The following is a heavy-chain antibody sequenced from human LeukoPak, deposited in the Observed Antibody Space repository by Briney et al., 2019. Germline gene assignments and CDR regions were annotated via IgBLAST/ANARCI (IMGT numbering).Heavy chain of an antibody. CDR3: ARDSYYYGSGSYLFDY. CDR1: GFTFSSYS. CDR2: ISSSSSYM. V-gene: IGHV3-21*01. J-gene: IGHJ4*02. D-gene: IGHD3-10*01. Sequence: GGSLRLSCAASGFTFSSYSMNWVRQAPGKGLEWVSSISSSSSYMYYADSVKGRFTISRDNAKNSLYLQMSSLRAEDAAVYYCARDSYYYGSGSYLFDYWGQGTLVTVSS.